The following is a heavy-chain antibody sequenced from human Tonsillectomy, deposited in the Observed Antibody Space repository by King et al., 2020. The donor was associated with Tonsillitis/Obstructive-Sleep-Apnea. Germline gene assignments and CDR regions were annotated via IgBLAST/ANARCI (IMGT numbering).Heavy chain of an antibody. Sequence: VQLVESGGGLVKPGGSLRLSCAASGFTFSSYSMNWVRQASGKGLEWVSSISSSSSNIYYADSVKGRVTISRDNAKNSLYLQMNSLRAEDTAVYYCASVRFGEYFAYWGQGTLVTVSS. D-gene: IGHD3-10*01. V-gene: IGHV3-21*01. CDR1: GFTFSSYS. CDR2: ISSSSSNI. J-gene: IGHJ4*02. CDR3: ASVRFGEYFAY.